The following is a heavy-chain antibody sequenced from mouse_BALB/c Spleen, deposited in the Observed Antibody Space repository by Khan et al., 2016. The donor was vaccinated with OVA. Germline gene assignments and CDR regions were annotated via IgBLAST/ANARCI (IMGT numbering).Heavy chain of an antibody. J-gene: IGHJ4*01. CDR2: ISYSGSP. V-gene: IGHV3-2*02. Sequence: EVQLVESGPGLVKPSQSLSSTCTVTAYSITIDFAWNWSRQFPGNNLEWMGYISYSGSPTYTPPLKSRVSLTRDTSKDQFFLQWKSWTPGDSATYYCASELVRCYAVDYWGQGTSVTVSA. CDR3: ASELVRCYAVDY. D-gene: IGHD2-14*01. CDR1: AYSITIDFA.